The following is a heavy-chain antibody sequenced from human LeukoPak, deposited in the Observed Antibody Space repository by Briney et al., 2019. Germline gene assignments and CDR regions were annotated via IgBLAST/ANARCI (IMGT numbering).Heavy chain of an antibody. CDR1: GFTFSSYR. CDR2: IKQDGSEK. D-gene: IGHD3-16*01. Sequence: PGGSLRLSCADSGFTFSSYRMRWGRQAPGKGLEWVANIKQDGSEKYYVDSVKGRFTISRDNAKNSLYLPMNSLIAEVTAVYYCTRVMSPHRVVDYWGQGTLVTVPS. V-gene: IGHV3-7*01. CDR3: TRVMSPHRVVDY. J-gene: IGHJ4*02.